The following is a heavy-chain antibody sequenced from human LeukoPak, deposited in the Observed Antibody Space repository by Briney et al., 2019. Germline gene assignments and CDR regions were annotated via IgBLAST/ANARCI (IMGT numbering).Heavy chain of an antibody. Sequence: SETLSLTCTVSGGSISSSSYYWGWIRQPPGKGLEWIGSIYYSGSTYYNPALKSRVTISVDTSKNQFSLKLSSVTAADTAVYYCARGLNWGRLDYWGQGTLVTVSS. V-gene: IGHV4-39*07. CDR3: ARGLNWGRLDY. CDR1: GGSISSSSYY. D-gene: IGHD7-27*01. J-gene: IGHJ4*02. CDR2: IYYSGST.